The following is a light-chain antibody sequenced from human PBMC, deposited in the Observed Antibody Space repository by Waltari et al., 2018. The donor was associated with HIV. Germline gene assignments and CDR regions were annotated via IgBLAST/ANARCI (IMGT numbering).Light chain of an antibody. J-gene: IGLJ1*01. CDR2: QDS. CDR1: SLPNKY. V-gene: IGLV3-1*01. CDR3: QAWDSNTAA. Sequence: SFELSQSPSLSLSPGQTASITCSGDSLPNKYVYWYQQKPGQYPVLVNFQDSKRPSGIPERVSGSNSCNAATLTIGGTYLVDDADYYCQAWDSNTAAFETGTKVTVL.